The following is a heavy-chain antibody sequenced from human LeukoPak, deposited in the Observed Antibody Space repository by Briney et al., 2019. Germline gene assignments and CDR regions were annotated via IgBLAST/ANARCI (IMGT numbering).Heavy chain of an antibody. Sequence: GASVKVSCRASGYTFADYYIHWMRQAPGQGLECMGWIAPNSSATTYAQKFHGRVTVTWDKSINTAYMELSGLTSDDTAVYYCARDVGCTSISCYYFDYWGQGTLVTVSS. V-gene: IGHV1-2*02. CDR3: ARDVGCTSISCYYFDY. CDR2: IAPNSSAT. J-gene: IGHJ4*02. CDR1: GYTFADYY. D-gene: IGHD2-2*01.